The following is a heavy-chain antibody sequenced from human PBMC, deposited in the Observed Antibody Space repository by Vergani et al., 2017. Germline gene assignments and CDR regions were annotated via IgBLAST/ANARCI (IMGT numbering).Heavy chain of an antibody. CDR1: GFTFSDYY. J-gene: IGHJ6*02. CDR2: ISSSGSTL. V-gene: IGHV3-11*04. D-gene: IGHD2-15*01. Sequence: QVQLVESGGGLVKPGGSLRLSCAASGFTFSDYYMSWIRQAPGKGLEWVSYISSSGSTLYYADSVKGRFTISRDNAKNSLYLQMNSLRAEDTAVYYCARDGVYCSGGSCYSYYGMDVWGQGTTVTVSS. CDR3: ARDGVYCSGGSCYSYYGMDV.